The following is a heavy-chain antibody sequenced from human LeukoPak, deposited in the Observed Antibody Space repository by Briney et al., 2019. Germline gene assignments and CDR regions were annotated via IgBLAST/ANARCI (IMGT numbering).Heavy chain of an antibody. Sequence: GGSLRLSCAASGFTFNNFVMHWVRQAPGKGLEWVAVISNDGSNKYYADSVKGRFTISRDNSRNTLYSEVDSLRSEDTAVYFCAAGTYYYDQGPWDFWGQGTLVIVAS. V-gene: IGHV3-30*03. CDR1: GFTFNNFV. J-gene: IGHJ4*02. CDR3: AAGTYYYDQGPWDF. D-gene: IGHD3-22*01. CDR2: ISNDGSNK.